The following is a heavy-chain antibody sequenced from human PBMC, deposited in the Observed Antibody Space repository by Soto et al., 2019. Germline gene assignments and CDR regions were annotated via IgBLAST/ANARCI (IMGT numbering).Heavy chain of an antibody. Sequence: PWGSLRLSCAASGFSFSSYWIIWCRHSPFKGPEWVANIKEDGGEQHYVDSVKGRFTISRDNTENSLFLQMNNLRAEDSAIYYCAITTSTVSYWFDPWGPGTQVTVSS. CDR1: GFSFSSYW. V-gene: IGHV3-7*03. J-gene: IGHJ5*02. CDR3: AITTSTVSYWFDP. CDR2: IKEDGGEQ. D-gene: IGHD4-4*01.